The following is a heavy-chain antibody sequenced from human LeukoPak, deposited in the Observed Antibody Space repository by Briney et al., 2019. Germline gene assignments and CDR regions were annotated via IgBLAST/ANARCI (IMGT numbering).Heavy chain of an antibody. V-gene: IGHV1-69*04. D-gene: IGHD3-22*01. J-gene: IGHJ4*02. CDR3: ARDPREYYYDSSGYYYFDY. CDR1: GYTFTGYY. Sequence: SVKVSCKASGYTFTGYYMHWVRQAPGQGLEWMGRIIPILGIANYAQKFQGRVTITADKSTSTAYMELSSLRSEDTAVYYCARDPREYYYDSSGYYYFDYWGQGTLVTVSS. CDR2: IIPILGIA.